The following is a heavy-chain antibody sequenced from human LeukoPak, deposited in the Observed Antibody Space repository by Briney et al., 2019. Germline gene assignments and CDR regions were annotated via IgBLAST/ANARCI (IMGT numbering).Heavy chain of an antibody. J-gene: IGHJ4*02. CDR2: ISYDGSNK. CDR1: GFTFSSYA. D-gene: IGHD6-19*01. Sequence: GGSLRLSCAASGFTFSSYAMHWVRQAPGKGLEWVAVISYDGSNKYYADSVKGRFTISRDSSKNTLYLQMNSLRAEDTAVYYCARVQDSSGWYYSDYWGQGTLVTVSS. CDR3: ARVQDSSGWYYSDY. V-gene: IGHV3-30*04.